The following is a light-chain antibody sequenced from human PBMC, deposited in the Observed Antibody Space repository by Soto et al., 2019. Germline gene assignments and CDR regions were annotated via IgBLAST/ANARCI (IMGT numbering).Light chain of an antibody. CDR2: GAS. CDR3: QQYGSSPYT. J-gene: IGKJ2*01. CDR1: QSVSSSF. Sequence: EIVLTPSPGTLSLSPGESATLSCRASQSVSSSFLAWYLRKPGQAPRLFMYGASNRATVIPDRFSGTGSGTDFTLTISRLEPEDFAVYYCQQYGSSPYTLGLGTKVDIK. V-gene: IGKV3-20*01.